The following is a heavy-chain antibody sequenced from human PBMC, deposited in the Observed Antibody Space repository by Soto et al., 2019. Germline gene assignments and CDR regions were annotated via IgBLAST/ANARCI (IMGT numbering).Heavy chain of an antibody. V-gene: IGHV3-23*01. J-gene: IGHJ4*02. CDR1: GFTFSSYA. CDR2: ISGSGGST. Sequence: EVQLLESGGGLVQPGGSLRLSCAASGFTFSSYAMSWVRQAPGKGLEWVSAISGSGGSTYYADSVKGRFTISRDNSKNTLYLQMNSLRAEDTAVYYCAKDDARVNYDFRSGYYEVWGQGTLVTVSS. D-gene: IGHD3-3*01. CDR3: AKDDARVNYDFRSGYYEV.